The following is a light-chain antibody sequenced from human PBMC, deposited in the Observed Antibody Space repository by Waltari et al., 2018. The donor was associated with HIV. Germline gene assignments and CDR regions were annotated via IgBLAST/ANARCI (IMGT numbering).Light chain of an antibody. Sequence: DIQLTQSPSFLSASVGDRVTITCRASQGIVRYLAWYQRKPGKAPELLVHGTSTLQTGVPSRFSGSGNGTDFTLTITRLQPEDVATYYCQQANSFRPLSFGGGTRVDLK. CDR1: QGIVRY. CDR3: QQANSFRPLS. V-gene: IGKV1-9*01. CDR2: GTS. J-gene: IGKJ4*01.